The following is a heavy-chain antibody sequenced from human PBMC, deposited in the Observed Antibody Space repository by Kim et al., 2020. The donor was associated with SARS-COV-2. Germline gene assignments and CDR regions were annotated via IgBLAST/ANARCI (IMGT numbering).Heavy chain of an antibody. J-gene: IGHJ4*02. V-gene: IGHV3-23*01. D-gene: IGHD3-22*01. Sequence: ADSVKGRFSISRDNTEDTLYLQMNSLRAEDTAVYYCAKNFDPGAYYQIDYWGQGTLVTVSS. CDR3: AKNFDPGAYYQIDY.